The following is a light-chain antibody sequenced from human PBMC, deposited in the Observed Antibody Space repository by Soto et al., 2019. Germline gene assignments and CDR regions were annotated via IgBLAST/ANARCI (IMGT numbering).Light chain of an antibody. CDR3: SSYAGSNMVV. J-gene: IGLJ2*01. V-gene: IGLV2-8*02. CDR1: SSDVGGYNY. Sequence: QSALTQPPSASRSPGQSVTISCTGTSSDVGGYNYVSWYQQHPGKAPKLMIYEVSKRPSGVPDRFSGSKSGNTASLTVSGLQAEDEADYYCSSYAGSNMVVFGGGTKLTVL. CDR2: EVS.